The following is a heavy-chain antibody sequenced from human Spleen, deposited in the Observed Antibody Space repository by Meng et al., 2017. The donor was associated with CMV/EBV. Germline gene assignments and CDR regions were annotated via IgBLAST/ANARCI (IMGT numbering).Heavy chain of an antibody. J-gene: IGHJ5*02. CDR1: GFTFSRFS. CDR3: ARGWNWFDP. V-gene: IGHV3-21*04. CDR2: IGSSSGYI. D-gene: IGHD2-15*01. Sequence: GGSLRLSCAASGFTFSRFSMNWVRQAPGKGLEWVSSIGSSSGYIYYADSVKGRFTISRDNSKNTLYLQMNSLRAEDTAVYYCARGWNWFDPWGQGTLVTVSS.